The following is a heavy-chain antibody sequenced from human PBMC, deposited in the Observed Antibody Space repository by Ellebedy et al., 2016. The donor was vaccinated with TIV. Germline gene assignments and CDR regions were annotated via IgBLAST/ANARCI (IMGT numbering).Heavy chain of an antibody. D-gene: IGHD2-2*01. CDR2: INPNSGGT. CDR1: GYTFTGYY. CDR3: ARVIVVPAATILFDY. V-gene: IGHV1-2*02. Sequence: AASVKVSCKASGYTFTGYYMHWVRQAPGQGLEWMGWINPNSGGTNYAQKFQGRVTMTRDTSISTAYMELSRLRSDDTAVYYCARVIVVPAATILFDYWGQGTLVTVSS. J-gene: IGHJ4*02.